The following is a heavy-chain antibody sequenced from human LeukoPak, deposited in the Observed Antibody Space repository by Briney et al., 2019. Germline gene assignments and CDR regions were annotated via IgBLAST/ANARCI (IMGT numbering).Heavy chain of an antibody. CDR1: GIPFSSYA. CDR3: AKLADDPI. D-gene: IGHD3-3*01. Sequence: GGSLRLPCAASGIPFSSYAMSWVRQAPGKGLEWVSVIIGSGGSTDYADSVKGRFTISRDNSKNTLFLQMNSLRAEDTAVYYCAKLADDPIWGQGTMVTVSS. J-gene: IGHJ3*02. V-gene: IGHV3-23*01. CDR2: IIGSGGST.